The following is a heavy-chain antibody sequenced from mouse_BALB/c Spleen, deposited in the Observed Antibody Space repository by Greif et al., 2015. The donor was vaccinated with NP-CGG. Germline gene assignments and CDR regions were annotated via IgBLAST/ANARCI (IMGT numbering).Heavy chain of an antibody. CDR3: ARSSSGSMDY. CDR2: IDPANGNT. Sequence: VQLQHPGAELVKPGASVKLSCTASGFNIKDTYMHWVKQRPEQGLEWIGRIDPANGNTKYDPKFQGKATITADTSSNTAYLQLSSLTSEDTDVYYCARSSSGSMDYWGQGTSVTVSS. D-gene: IGHD3-1*01. J-gene: IGHJ4*01. V-gene: IGHV14-3*02. CDR1: GFNIKDTY.